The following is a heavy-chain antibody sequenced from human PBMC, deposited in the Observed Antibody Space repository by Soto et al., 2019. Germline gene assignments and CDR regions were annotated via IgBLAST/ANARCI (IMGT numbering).Heavy chain of an antibody. Sequence: GGSLRLSCAASGFTFSSYAMHSVRQAPGKGLEWVAVISYDGSNKYYADSVKGRFTISRDNSKNTLYLQMNSLRAEDTAVYYCARDSRTYYDFWSGYLNRNWFDPWGQGTLVTVSS. D-gene: IGHD3-3*01. J-gene: IGHJ5*02. CDR1: GFTFSSYA. V-gene: IGHV3-30-3*01. CDR3: ARDSRTYYDFWSGYLNRNWFDP. CDR2: ISYDGSNK.